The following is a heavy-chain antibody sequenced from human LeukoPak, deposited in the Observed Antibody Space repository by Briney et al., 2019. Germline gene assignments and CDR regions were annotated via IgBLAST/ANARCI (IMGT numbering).Heavy chain of an antibody. CDR3: ARHETGSYLRPPGDY. Sequence: GESLKISCNDYGYNFASYWIGWVRQMPRKGLEWMGTIYPGDSDTRYSPSFQGQVTISADKSISTAYLQWTSLKASDTAMYYCARHETGSYLRPPGDYWGQGTLVTVSS. J-gene: IGHJ4*02. CDR2: IYPGDSDT. V-gene: IGHV5-51*01. D-gene: IGHD1-26*01. CDR1: GYNFASYW.